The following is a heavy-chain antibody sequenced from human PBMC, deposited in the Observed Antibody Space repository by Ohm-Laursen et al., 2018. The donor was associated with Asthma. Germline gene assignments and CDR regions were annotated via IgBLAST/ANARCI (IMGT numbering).Heavy chain of an antibody. D-gene: IGHD2-15*01. CDR3: ARKAGSCISRTCYSLDF. CDR1: GGTFNDYV. V-gene: IGHV1-69*13. J-gene: IGHJ4*02. Sequence: SVKVSCKSLGGTFNDYVIGWVRQAPGQGLEWMGGINSVFGGTTYPQKFQGRVTITADESRSTVYLELCSLRSEDTAVYYCARKAGSCISRTCYSLDFWGQGTLVTVSS. CDR2: INSVFGGT.